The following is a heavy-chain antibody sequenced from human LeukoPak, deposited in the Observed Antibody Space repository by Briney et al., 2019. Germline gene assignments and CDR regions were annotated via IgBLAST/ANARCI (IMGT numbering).Heavy chain of an antibody. Sequence: GGSLKLSCAASGFTFSGSAMHWVRQASGKGLEWVGRIRSIANSYATAYAASVKGRFTISRDDSKSTAYLQMNSLKTEDTAVYYCTRQVGYCSSTSCYPDAFDIWGQGTMVTVSS. CDR2: IRSIANSYAT. V-gene: IGHV3-73*01. CDR1: GFTFSGSA. J-gene: IGHJ3*02. D-gene: IGHD2-2*01. CDR3: TRQVGYCSSTSCYPDAFDI.